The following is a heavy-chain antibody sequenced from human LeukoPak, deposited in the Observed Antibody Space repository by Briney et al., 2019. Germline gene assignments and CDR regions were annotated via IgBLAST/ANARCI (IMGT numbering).Heavy chain of an antibody. CDR2: IYYSGST. CDR3: ARHTGGAGAGTGLNY. V-gene: IGHV4-39*01. D-gene: IGHD6-19*01. J-gene: IGHJ4*02. Sequence: SSETLSLTCTVSGGSISSRGYYWGWIRQPPGKGLEWIGRIYYSGSTYYNPSLKSRVTISVDTSKNEFSLKLSSVTGADTPVYFCARHTGGAGAGTGLNYLGQRALV. CDR1: GGSISSRGYY.